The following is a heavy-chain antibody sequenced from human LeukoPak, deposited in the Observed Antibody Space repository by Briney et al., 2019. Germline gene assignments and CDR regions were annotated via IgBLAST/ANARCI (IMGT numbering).Heavy chain of an antibody. CDR3: AKDLDIVVIPAAQKGPDYYYGMDV. J-gene: IGHJ6*02. CDR2: ISGSVSNT. Sequence: PGGSLRLSCAASGFTFSSYAMSWVRQAPGKGLEWVSAISGSVSNTYYADSVKGRFTISRDNSTNTLYLQMNRLRAEDTAVYYCAKDLDIVVIPAAQKGPDYYYGMDVWGQGTTVTVSS. V-gene: IGHV3-23*01. D-gene: IGHD2-2*03. CDR1: GFTFSSYA.